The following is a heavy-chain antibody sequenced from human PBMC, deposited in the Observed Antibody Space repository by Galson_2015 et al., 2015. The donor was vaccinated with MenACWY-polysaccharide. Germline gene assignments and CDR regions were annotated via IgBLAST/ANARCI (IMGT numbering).Heavy chain of an antibody. V-gene: IGHV1-8*01. Sequence: VKVSCKASGYTFTSYDINWVRQATGQGLEWMGWMNPNSANTGYAQKFQGRVTMTRNTSINTAYMELSSLTSEDTAVYYCARGRRDTAVAAPAAVLLDYWGQGILVTVSS. CDR3: ARGRRDTAVAAPAAVLLDY. D-gene: IGHD6-19*01. CDR1: GYTFTSYD. CDR2: MNPNSANT. J-gene: IGHJ4*02.